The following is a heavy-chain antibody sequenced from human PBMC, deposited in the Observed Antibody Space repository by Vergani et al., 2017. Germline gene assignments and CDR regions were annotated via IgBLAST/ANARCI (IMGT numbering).Heavy chain of an antibody. V-gene: IGHV3-23*01. CDR3: ASDNCGGDYLVCYYYGMDV. CDR2: ISGSGGST. D-gene: IGHD2-21*02. Sequence: EVQLLESGGGLVQPGGSLRLSCAASGFTFSSYAMSWVRQAPGKGLEWVSAISGSGGSTYYADSVKGRFTISRDNSKNTLYLQMNSLRAEDTAVYYCASDNCGGDYLVCYYYGMDVWGQATTVTVSS. CDR1: GFTFSSYA. J-gene: IGHJ6*02.